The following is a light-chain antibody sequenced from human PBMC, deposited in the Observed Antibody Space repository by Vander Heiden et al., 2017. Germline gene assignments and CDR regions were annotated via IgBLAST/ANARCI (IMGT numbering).Light chain of an antibody. CDR3: CSYTRSSTLV. J-gene: IGLJ1*01. V-gene: IGLV2-14*01. Sequence: QSALTQPASVSGSPGQSITSSCTGTSSDIGDHDHVSWYQQQPGKVPKVIIYEVSKRPSGVSNRFSGFKSGNTASLTISGLQAEDDADYYCCSYTRSSTLVFGTGTKVTAL. CDR1: SSDIGDHDH. CDR2: EVS.